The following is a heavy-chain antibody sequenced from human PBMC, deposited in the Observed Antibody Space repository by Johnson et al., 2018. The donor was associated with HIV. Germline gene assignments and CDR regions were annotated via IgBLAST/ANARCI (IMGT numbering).Heavy chain of an antibody. D-gene: IGHD3-16*01. CDR1: GFTFSSYG. Sequence: VQLVESGGGLVQPGGSLRLSCAASGFTFSSYGMSWVRQAPGKGLEWVSGVTGTGGDTYYAASVKGRFTISRDNSKNTRYLQMNKLRAEDTAVYFCSSQVRGLRLGVDAFDIWGQGTMVTVSS. CDR2: VTGTGGDT. J-gene: IGHJ3*02. CDR3: SSQVRGLRLGVDAFDI. V-gene: IGHV3-23*04.